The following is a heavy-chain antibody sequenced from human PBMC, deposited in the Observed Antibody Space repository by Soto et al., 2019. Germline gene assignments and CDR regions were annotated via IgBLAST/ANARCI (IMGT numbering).Heavy chain of an antibody. Sequence: VSLRLSGAASGFTVRSFTMNWVRQAPGKGLEWVSTISSNSAYIYYTDALRGRFTISRDNAKNSLHLQMNSLRAEDTAVYYSTRDASRDSSARGWFDPWGPGSLVTVSS. D-gene: IGHD6-13*01. CDR1: GFTVRSFT. V-gene: IGHV3-21*01. CDR3: TRDASRDSSARGWFDP. J-gene: IGHJ5*02. CDR2: ISSNSAYI.